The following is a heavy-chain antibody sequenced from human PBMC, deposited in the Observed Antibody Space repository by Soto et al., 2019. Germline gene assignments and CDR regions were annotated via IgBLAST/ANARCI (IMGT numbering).Heavy chain of an antibody. J-gene: IGHJ4*02. Sequence: EVQLVESGGGLVKPGGSLRLSCAASGFTFSNAWMSWVRQAPGKGLEWVGRIKSKTDGGTTDYAAPVKGRFTISRDDSNNTLYLQMNSLKTEDTAVYYCTTLYWGELPGYWGQGTLVTVSS. CDR2: IKSKTDGGTT. D-gene: IGHD1-26*01. CDR1: GFTFSNAW. CDR3: TTLYWGELPGY. V-gene: IGHV3-15*01.